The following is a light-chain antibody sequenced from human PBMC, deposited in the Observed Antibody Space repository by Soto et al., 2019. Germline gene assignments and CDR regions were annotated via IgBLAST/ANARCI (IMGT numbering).Light chain of an antibody. V-gene: IGKV3-11*01. Sequence: EIVLTQSPATLSLSPGERATLSCRASQSVSSQLAWYQQKPGQAPRLLIYDASNRATGIPARFSGSGSGTDFTLTISSLEPEDFAVYSCAQRVWPWTVGQGTKVDIK. CDR1: QSVSSQ. CDR3: AQRVWPWT. CDR2: DAS. J-gene: IGKJ1*01.